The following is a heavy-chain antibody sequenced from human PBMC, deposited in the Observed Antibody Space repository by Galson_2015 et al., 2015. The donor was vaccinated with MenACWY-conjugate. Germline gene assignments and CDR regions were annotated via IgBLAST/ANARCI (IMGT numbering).Heavy chain of an antibody. J-gene: IGHJ5*02. CDR3: ARGGQGLAAAEDNWFDP. Sequence: SLRLSCAASGFAFSTYTMSWVRQAPGKGLEWVSRINSDGSSTNYADSVKGRFTISRDNAKNTLYLQMNSLRAEDTAVYYCARGGQGLAAAEDNWFDPWGQGTLVTVSS. V-gene: IGHV3-74*01. D-gene: IGHD6-13*01. CDR1: GFAFSTYT. CDR2: INSDGSST.